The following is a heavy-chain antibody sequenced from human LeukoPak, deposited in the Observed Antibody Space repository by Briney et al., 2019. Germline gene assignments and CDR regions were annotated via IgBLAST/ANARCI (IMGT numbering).Heavy chain of an antibody. V-gene: IGHV3-7*01. Sequence: GGSLRLSCAASGFTFSSYWMSWVRQAPGKGLEWVANIKQDGSEKYYVDSVKGRFTISRDNAKNSLYLQMNSLRAEDTAVYYCARDGGYSYGDHFDYWGQGTLVTVSS. CDR3: ARDGGYSYGDHFDY. CDR1: GFTFSSYW. CDR2: IKQDGSEK. D-gene: IGHD5-18*01. J-gene: IGHJ4*02.